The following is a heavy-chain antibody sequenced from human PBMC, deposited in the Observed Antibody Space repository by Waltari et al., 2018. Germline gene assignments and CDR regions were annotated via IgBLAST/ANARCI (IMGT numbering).Heavy chain of an antibody. V-gene: IGHV1-69-2*01. D-gene: IGHD2-15*01. Sequence: EVQVVQSGGEVKKPGATVKIARKASGYSYHDFSISGLQLGPGKGREWTGSVNTEDGETMYGMNFRDRITMTADTSTNTAYMELSSLRSADTAVYYCVVGGYCSPSICPWDYWGQGTLVTVSS. CDR2: VNTEDGET. CDR1: GYSYHDFS. J-gene: IGHJ4*02. CDR3: VVGGYCSPSICPWDY.